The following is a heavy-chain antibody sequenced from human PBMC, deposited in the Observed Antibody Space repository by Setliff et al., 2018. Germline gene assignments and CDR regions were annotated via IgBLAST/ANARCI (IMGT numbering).Heavy chain of an antibody. J-gene: IGHJ5*02. CDR2: IYTSGST. V-gene: IGHV4-61*02. D-gene: IGHD1-7*01. CDR1: GDSISSGSYY. Sequence: PSETLSLTCTVSGDSISSGSYYWSWIRQPAGKGLEWIGRIYTSGSTNYNPSLKSRVTISVDTSKNQFSLRLSSVTAADTAVYYCARIRTGTFLNWFDPWGQGTLVTAPQ. CDR3: ARIRTGTFLNWFDP.